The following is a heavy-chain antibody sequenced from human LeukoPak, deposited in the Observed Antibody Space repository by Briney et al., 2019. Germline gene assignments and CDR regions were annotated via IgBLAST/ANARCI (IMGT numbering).Heavy chain of an antibody. Sequence: PGGSLRLSCAASGLTFSSYGMHWVRQAPGKGLEWVAVISYDGSNKYYADSVKGRFTISRDNSKNTLYLQMNSLGAEDTAVYYCAKEQTPTRSSSWWTNDAFDIWGQGTMVTVSS. CDR3: AKEQTPTRSSSWWTNDAFDI. J-gene: IGHJ3*02. CDR1: GLTFSSYG. D-gene: IGHD6-13*01. V-gene: IGHV3-30*18. CDR2: ISYDGSNK.